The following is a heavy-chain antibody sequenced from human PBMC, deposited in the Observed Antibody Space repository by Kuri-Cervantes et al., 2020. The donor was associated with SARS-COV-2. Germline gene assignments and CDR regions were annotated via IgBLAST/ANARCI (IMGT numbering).Heavy chain of an antibody. Sequence: SETLSLTCTASGGSIDSSSIYWGWIRQPPGKGLEWIGNIYYTGTTYYNPSLKSRVTISVDTSKEQFSLKLSSVTAADTAIYYCATFTVTTKLDNWGQGTLVTVSS. CDR2: IYYTGTT. D-gene: IGHD4-17*01. J-gene: IGHJ4*02. CDR1: GGSIDSSSIY. V-gene: IGHV4-39*01. CDR3: ATFTVTTKLDN.